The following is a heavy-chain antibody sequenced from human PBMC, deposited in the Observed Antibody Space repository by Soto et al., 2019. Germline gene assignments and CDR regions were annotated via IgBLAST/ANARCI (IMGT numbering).Heavy chain of an antibody. D-gene: IGHD6-13*01. J-gene: IGHJ5*02. CDR3: ARGNIAAAGQRRNNWFDP. CDR1: GGSFSGYY. V-gene: IGHV4-34*01. CDR2: INHSGST. Sequence: KPSETLSLTCAVYGGSFSGYYWSWIRQPPGKGLEWIGEINHSGSTNYNPSLKSRVTISVDTSKNQFSLKLSSVTAADTAVYYCARGNIAAAGQRRNNWFDPWGQGTLVTVSS.